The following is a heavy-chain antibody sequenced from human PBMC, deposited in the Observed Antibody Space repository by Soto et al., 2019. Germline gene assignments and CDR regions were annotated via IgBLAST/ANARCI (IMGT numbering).Heavy chain of an antibody. Sequence: QVQLVQSGAEVKKPGASVKVSCKASGYTFTSYDINWVRQATGQGLEWMGWMNPNSGNTGYAQKFQGRVTMTXXTXIXXAYMELSSLRSEDTAVYYCASASEHGYSGYNWFDPWGQGTLVTVSS. CDR3: ASASEHGYSGYNWFDP. V-gene: IGHV1-8*01. J-gene: IGHJ5*02. D-gene: IGHD5-12*01. CDR2: MNPNSGNT. CDR1: GYTFTSYD.